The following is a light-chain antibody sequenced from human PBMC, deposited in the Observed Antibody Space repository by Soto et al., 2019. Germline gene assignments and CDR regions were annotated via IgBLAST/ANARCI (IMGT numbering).Light chain of an antibody. CDR2: GAS. Sequence: EIVMTQSPVTLSVSPGERATLSCRASQSVRSNLAWYQQKRGRAPRLLIYGASTRATGIPARFSVSGSGTEFTLTISSLQSEDFAVYYCQQYESWPYTFGQGTKLENK. V-gene: IGKV3-15*01. CDR3: QQYESWPYT. CDR1: QSVRSN. J-gene: IGKJ2*01.